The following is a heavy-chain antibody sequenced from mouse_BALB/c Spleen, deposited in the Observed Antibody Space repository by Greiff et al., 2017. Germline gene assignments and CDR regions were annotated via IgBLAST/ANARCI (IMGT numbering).Heavy chain of an antibody. Sequence: EVQRVESGGDLVKPGGSLKLSCAASGFTFSSYGMSWVRQTPDKRLEWVATISSGGSYTYYPDSVKGRFTISRDNAKNTLYLQMSSLKSEDTAMYYCARHDAGTAWFAYWGQGTLVTVSA. CDR3: ARHDAGTAWFAY. V-gene: IGHV5-6*01. CDR2: ISSGGSYT. D-gene: IGHD4-1*01. J-gene: IGHJ3*01. CDR1: GFTFSSYG.